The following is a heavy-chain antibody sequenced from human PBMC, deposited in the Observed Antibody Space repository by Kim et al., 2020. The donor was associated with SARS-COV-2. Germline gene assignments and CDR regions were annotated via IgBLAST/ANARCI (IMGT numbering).Heavy chain of an antibody. CDR3: ARAGKDGYNNGDY. V-gene: IGHV1-69*04. CDR1: GGTFSSYA. CDR2: IIPILGIA. J-gene: IGHJ4*02. D-gene: IGHD5-12*01. Sequence: SVKVSCKASGGTFSSYAISWVRQAPGQGLEWMGRIIPILGIANYAQKFQGRVTITADKSTSTAYMELSSLRSEDTAVYYCARAGKDGYNNGDYWGQGTLVTVSS.